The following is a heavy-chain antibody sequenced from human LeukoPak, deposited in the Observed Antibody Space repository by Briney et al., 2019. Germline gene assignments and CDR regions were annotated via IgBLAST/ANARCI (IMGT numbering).Heavy chain of an antibody. CDR1: GFTFSSYS. V-gene: IGHV3-21*05. Sequence: GGSLTLSCAASGFTFSSYSMNWVRQAPGKGLEWVSYISISSSYIYYAASVKGRFTISRDNAKYSQYLQMNSLRAEDTALYYCARDPLYYYDSSGYLDYWGQGTLVTVSS. D-gene: IGHD3-22*01. CDR2: ISISSSYI. J-gene: IGHJ4*02. CDR3: ARDPLYYYDSSGYLDY.